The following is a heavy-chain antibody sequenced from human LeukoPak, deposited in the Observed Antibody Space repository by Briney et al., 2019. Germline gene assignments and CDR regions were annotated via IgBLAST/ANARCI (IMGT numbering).Heavy chain of an antibody. D-gene: IGHD2-2*01. Sequence: PSETLSLTCTVSGGSISSYYWSWIRQPPGKGLEWIGYIYYSGSTNYNPSLKSRVTISVDTSKNQFSLKLSSVTAADPAVYYCARTVSVGTSYPYFDYWGQGTLVTVSS. CDR2: IYYSGST. CDR1: GGSISSYY. V-gene: IGHV4-59*01. J-gene: IGHJ4*02. CDR3: ARTVSVGTSYPYFDY.